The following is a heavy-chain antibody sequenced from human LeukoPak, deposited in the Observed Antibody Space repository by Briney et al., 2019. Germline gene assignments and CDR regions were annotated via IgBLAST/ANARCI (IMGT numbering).Heavy chain of an antibody. CDR3: ARANYDFWSGDPDAFDA. CDR2: INHSGST. Sequence: SETLSLTCAVYGGSFSGYYWSWIRQPPGKGLEWIGEINHSGSTNYNPSLKSRVTVSVDMSKNQFSLKLSSVTAADTAVYFCARANYDFWSGDPDAFDAWGQGTMVTVSS. V-gene: IGHV4-34*01. CDR1: GGSFSGYY. J-gene: IGHJ3*01. D-gene: IGHD3-3*01.